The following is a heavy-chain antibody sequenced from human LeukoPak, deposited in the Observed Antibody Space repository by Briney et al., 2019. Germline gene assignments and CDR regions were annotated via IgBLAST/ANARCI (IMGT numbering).Heavy chain of an antibody. V-gene: IGHV4-39*07. CDR1: SGSISSSSYY. CDR2: IYYSGTT. J-gene: IGHJ4*02. Sequence: PSETLSLTCTVSSGSISSSSYYWGWIRQPPGKGLEWIGSIYYSGTTYYNPSLKSRVTISVDTSKNQFSLKLSSVTAADTAVYYCARDHIAVAGNFDYWGQGTLVTVSS. CDR3: ARDHIAVAGNFDY. D-gene: IGHD6-19*01.